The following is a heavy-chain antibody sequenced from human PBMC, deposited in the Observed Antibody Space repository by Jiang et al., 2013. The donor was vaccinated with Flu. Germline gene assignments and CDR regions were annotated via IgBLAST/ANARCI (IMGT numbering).Heavy chain of an antibody. Sequence: ADSVKGRFTISRDNSKNTLYLQMNSLRAEDTAVYYCARAKGYCSGGSCYASAFDIWGQGTMVTVSS. D-gene: IGHD2-15*01. CDR3: ARAKGYCSGGSCYASAFDI. V-gene: IGHV3-33*01. J-gene: IGHJ3*02.